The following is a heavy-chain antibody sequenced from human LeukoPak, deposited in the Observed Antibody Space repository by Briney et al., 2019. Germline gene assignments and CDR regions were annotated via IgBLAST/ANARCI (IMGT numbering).Heavy chain of an antibody. CDR2: ISAYNGNT. D-gene: IGHD3-22*01. CDR1: GYTFTSYG. Sequence: ASVKVSCKASGYTFTSYGISWVRQAPGQGLEWMGWISAYNGNTNCAQKLQGRVTMTTDTSTSTAYKELRSLRSDDTAVYYCARYYYDSSGYYLGNWFDPWGQGTLVTVSS. CDR3: ARYYYDSSGYYLGNWFDP. J-gene: IGHJ5*02. V-gene: IGHV1-18*01.